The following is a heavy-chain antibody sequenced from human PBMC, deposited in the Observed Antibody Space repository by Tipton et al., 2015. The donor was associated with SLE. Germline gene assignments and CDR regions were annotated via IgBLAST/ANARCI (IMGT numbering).Heavy chain of an antibody. V-gene: IGHV4-39*07. Sequence: LRLSCTVSGDSISSSSYYWGWIRQPPGKGLEWIGSIFYRGTTYYNPSLESRLTISRDTSKNQFSLKLSSVTAADTAVYFCARGKGSGSYSSGQFDFWGQGTLVTVSS. CDR1: GDSISSSSYY. J-gene: IGHJ4*02. CDR2: IFYRGTT. D-gene: IGHD3-10*01. CDR3: ARGKGSGSYSSGQFDF.